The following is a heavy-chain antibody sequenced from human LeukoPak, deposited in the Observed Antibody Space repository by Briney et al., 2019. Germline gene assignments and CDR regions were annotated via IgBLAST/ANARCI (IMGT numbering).Heavy chain of an antibody. J-gene: IGHJ4*02. Sequence: SETLSLTCTVSGGSISSYYWGWIRQPPGKGLEWIGTMYHSGSTYYNPSLKSRVTISVDTSKNQFSLKLSSVTAADTAVYYCARYDVWGSYRAFDYWGQGTLVTVSS. CDR3: ARYDVWGSYRAFDY. V-gene: IGHV4-38-2*02. CDR1: GGSISSYY. D-gene: IGHD3-16*02. CDR2: MYHSGST.